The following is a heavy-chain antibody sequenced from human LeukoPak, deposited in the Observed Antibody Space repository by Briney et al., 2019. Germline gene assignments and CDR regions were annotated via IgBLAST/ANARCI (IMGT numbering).Heavy chain of an antibody. J-gene: IGHJ6*03. Sequence: PSETLSLTCAVYGGSFSGYYWSWIRQPPGKGLEWIGEINHSGSTNYNPSLKSRATISVDTSKNQFSLKLGSVTAADTAVYYCARGARITIFGVARSYYYYYYYMDVWGKGTTVTVSS. CDR3: ARGARITIFGVARSYYYYYYYMDV. V-gene: IGHV4-34*01. CDR2: INHSGST. D-gene: IGHD3-3*01. CDR1: GGSFSGYY.